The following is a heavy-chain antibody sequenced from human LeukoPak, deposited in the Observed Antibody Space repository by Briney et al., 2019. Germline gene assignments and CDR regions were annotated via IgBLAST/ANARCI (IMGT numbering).Heavy chain of an antibody. CDR3: AKDIGRAPGSYNWFDP. V-gene: IGHV3-43*02. CDR2: ISGDGGST. D-gene: IGHD3-10*01. J-gene: IGHJ5*02. Sequence: PGGSLRLSCAACGFTFDDYAMHWVRQGPGKGLEWVSLISGDGGSTYYADSVKGRFTISSDNSKNSLYLQMNSLRTEDTAFYYCAKDIGRAPGSYNWFDPWGQGTLVTVSS. CDR1: GFTFDDYA.